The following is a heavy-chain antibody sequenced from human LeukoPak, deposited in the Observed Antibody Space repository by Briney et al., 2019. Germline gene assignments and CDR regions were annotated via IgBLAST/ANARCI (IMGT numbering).Heavy chain of an antibody. Sequence: GASVKVSCKASGYTFTSYDINWVRQATGQGLEWMGWMNPNSGNTGYAQKFQGRVTMTRNTSIRTAYMELSSLRSEDTAVYYCARYAYYYGSGSYYREYYFDYWGQGTLVTVSS. J-gene: IGHJ4*02. CDR1: GYTFTSYD. D-gene: IGHD3-10*01. V-gene: IGHV1-8*01. CDR2: MNPNSGNT. CDR3: ARYAYYYGSGSYYREYYFDY.